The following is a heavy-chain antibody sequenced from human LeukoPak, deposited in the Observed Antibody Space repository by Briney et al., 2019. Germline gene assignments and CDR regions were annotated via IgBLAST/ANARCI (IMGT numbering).Heavy chain of an antibody. CDR3: ARDMRRGLGYRNYNYMDV. CDR2: IYYSGST. V-gene: IGHV4-59*01. CDR1: GGSISSYY. J-gene: IGHJ6*03. D-gene: IGHD6-13*01. Sequence: PSEALSLTCTVSGGSISSYYWSWIRQPPGKGLEWIGYIYYSGSTNYNPSLKSRVTISVDTSKNQFSLKLSSVTAADTAVYYCARDMRRGLGYRNYNYMDVWGKGTTVTISS.